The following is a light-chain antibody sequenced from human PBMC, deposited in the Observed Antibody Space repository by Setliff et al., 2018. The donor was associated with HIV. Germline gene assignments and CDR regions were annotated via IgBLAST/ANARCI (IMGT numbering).Light chain of an antibody. Sequence: SYELTQPPSVSVAPGKTARITCGGNNIETKSVHWYQQKPGQAPVLVISYDTDRPSGIPERFSGSNSGYTATLTISRIEAGDEADYYCQVWDSSSDHPGVFGGGTKVTVL. J-gene: IGLJ3*02. CDR2: YDT. CDR3: QVWDSSSDHPGV. CDR1: NIETKS. V-gene: IGLV3-21*01.